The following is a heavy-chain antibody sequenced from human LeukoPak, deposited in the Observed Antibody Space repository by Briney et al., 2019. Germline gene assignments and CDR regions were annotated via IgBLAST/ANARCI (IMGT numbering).Heavy chain of an antibody. J-gene: IGHJ4*02. CDR3: ARGGYYYDSIDY. V-gene: IGHV4-59*01. CDR1: GGSISSYY. Sequence: PSETLSLTCTVSGGSISSYYWSWIRQPPGKGLEWIGYIYYSGSTNYNPSLKSRVTISVDTSKNQFSLKLSSVTAADTAVYYCARGGYYYDSIDYWGQGTLVTVSS. CDR2: IYYSGST. D-gene: IGHD3-22*01.